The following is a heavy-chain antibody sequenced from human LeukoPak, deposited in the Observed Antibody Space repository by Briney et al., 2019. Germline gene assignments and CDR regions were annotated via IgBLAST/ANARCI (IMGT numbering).Heavy chain of an antibody. Sequence: SETLSLTCAVYGGSFSGYYWSWIRQPPGKGLEWIGEINHGGSTNYNPSLKSRVTISVDTSKNQFSLKLSSVTAADTAVYYCARGTPAIGAVAGTDYYYYMDVWGKGTTVTVSS. CDR1: GGSFSGYY. CDR2: INHGGST. V-gene: IGHV4-34*01. CDR3: ARGTPAIGAVAGTDYYYYMDV. D-gene: IGHD6-19*01. J-gene: IGHJ6*03.